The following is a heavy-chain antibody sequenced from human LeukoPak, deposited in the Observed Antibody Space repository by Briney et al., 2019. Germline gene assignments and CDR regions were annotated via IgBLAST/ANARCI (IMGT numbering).Heavy chain of an antibody. V-gene: IGHV3-23*01. D-gene: IGHD3-3*01. CDR1: GFTFSSYA. J-gene: IGHJ4*02. Sequence: GASLRLSCAASGFTFSSYAMSWVRQAPGKGLEWVSAISGSGGSTYYADSVKGWFTISRDNSKNTLYLQMNSLRAEDTAVYYCAKEEWLLPFFDYWGQGTLVTVSS. CDR3: AKEEWLLPFFDY. CDR2: ISGSGGST.